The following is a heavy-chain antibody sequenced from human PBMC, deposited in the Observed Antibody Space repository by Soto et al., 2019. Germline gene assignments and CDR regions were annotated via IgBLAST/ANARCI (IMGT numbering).Heavy chain of an antibody. CDR1: GGSISSGGYS. Sequence: PSDTLSLTCAVSGGSISSGGYSWRWIRQPPGKGLEWIGYIYHSGSTYYNPSLKSRVTISVDRSKNQFSLKLSSVTAADTAVYYGARGEGGYFVGGSCYPQGYGFAPWAREXWSPSPQ. J-gene: IGHJ5*02. CDR3: ARGEGGYFVGGSCYPQGYGFAP. CDR2: IYHSGST. V-gene: IGHV4-30-2*01. D-gene: IGHD2-15*01.